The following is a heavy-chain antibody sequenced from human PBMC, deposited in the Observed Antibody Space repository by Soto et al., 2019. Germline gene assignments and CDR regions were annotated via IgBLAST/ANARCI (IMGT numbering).Heavy chain of an antibody. V-gene: IGHV3-9*01. CDR1: GFTFDDYA. CDR2: ISWNSGSI. D-gene: IGHD2-15*01. Sequence: EVQLVESGGGLVQPGRSLRLSCAASGFTFDDYAMHWVRQGPGKGLEGVSGISWNSGSIGYADSVKGRFTVSRDNAKNSLYLQMNSLRAEDTALYYCAKGVVAATDPSYFDYWGQGTLVTVSS. CDR3: AKGVVAATDPSYFDY. J-gene: IGHJ4*02.